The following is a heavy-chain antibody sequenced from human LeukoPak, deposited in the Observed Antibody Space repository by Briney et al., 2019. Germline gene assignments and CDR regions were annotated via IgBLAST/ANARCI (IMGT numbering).Heavy chain of an antibody. D-gene: IGHD3-22*01. J-gene: IGHJ4*02. CDR2: ISVSGGSE. Sequence: GGSLRLSCVVSRLTFNSNAMYWVRQAPGKGLEWVSGISVSGGSEYYADSVKGRFSFSRDNSKHTVYLQMNSLRAEDTAVYFCASHAHDYDSSGYFDSWGQGALVTVSS. V-gene: IGHV3-23*01. CDR3: ASHAHDYDSSGYFDS. CDR1: RLTFNSNA.